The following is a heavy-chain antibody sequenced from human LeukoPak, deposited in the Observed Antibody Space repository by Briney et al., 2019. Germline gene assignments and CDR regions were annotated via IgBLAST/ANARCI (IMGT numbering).Heavy chain of an antibody. CDR2: ISGSGAST. Sequence: PGGSLRLSCAASGFASSSFAMNWVRQAPGKGLEWASGISGSGASTYYADSVKGRFTISRDNSKDTLYLQMNSLSAEDTAVYFCAKAEYDFWSGSFDSWGQGTLVTVSS. V-gene: IGHV3-23*01. CDR1: GFASSSFA. J-gene: IGHJ5*01. D-gene: IGHD3/OR15-3a*01. CDR3: AKAEYDFWSGSFDS.